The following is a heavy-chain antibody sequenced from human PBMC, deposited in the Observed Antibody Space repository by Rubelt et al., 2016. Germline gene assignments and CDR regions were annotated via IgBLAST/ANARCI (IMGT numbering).Heavy chain of an antibody. CDR3: ARGPVGAADRHSFDY. D-gene: IGHD6-13*01. J-gene: IGHJ4*02. Sequence: EVQLVESGGGLVKPGGSLRLSCAASGFTFSSYNMNWVRQAPGKGLQWVSSISSGSSYIFYADSVKGRFTVSRDNANNSLYLQMNGLRAGDTAGYFCARGPVGAADRHSFDYWGKGALVTVSS. CDR1: GFTFSSYN. CDR2: ISSGSSYI. V-gene: IGHV3-21*01.